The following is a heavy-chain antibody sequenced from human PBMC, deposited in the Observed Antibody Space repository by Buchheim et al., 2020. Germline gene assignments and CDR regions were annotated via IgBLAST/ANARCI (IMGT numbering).Heavy chain of an antibody. V-gene: IGHV4-31*03. Sequence: QVQLQESGPGLVKPSETLSLTCTVSGGSISSGGYYCSWIRQHPGKGLEWIGYIYYSGSTYYNPSLKSRVTISVDTSKNQFSLKLSSVTAADTAVYYCATASRPGYYDFWSGYYAEWFDPWGQGTL. CDR3: ATASRPGYYDFWSGYYAEWFDP. CDR1: GGSISSGGYY. D-gene: IGHD3-3*01. J-gene: IGHJ5*02. CDR2: IYYSGST.